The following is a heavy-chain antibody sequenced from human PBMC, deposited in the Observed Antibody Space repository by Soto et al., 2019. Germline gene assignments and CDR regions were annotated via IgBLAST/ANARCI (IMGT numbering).Heavy chain of an antibody. Sequence: SETLSLTCFVSGGSIRSSTYQWGWIRQPPGRGLEWIGSAYYSESTYYNPSLKSRVAVSVDTSKNQFSLKVTSVTAADTAVYYCARILQGQDAFDIWGKGTRVIVSS. CDR1: GGSIRSSTYQ. D-gene: IGHD4-4*01. J-gene: IGHJ3*02. CDR2: AYYSEST. CDR3: ARILQGQDAFDI. V-gene: IGHV4-39*01.